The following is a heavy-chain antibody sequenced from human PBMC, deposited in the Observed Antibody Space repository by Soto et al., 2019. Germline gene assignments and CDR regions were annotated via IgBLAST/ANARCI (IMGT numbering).Heavy chain of an antibody. J-gene: IGHJ3*02. CDR1: GFTFSSYA. CDR2: ISGSGGST. Sequence: GESLKISCAASGFTFSSYAMSWVRQAPGKGLEWVSAISGSGGSTYYADSVKGRFTISRDNSKNTLYLQMNSLRAEDTAVYYCANLRGVGVSFDIWGQGTMVTVSS. V-gene: IGHV3-23*01. CDR3: ANLRGVGVSFDI. D-gene: IGHD2-8*02.